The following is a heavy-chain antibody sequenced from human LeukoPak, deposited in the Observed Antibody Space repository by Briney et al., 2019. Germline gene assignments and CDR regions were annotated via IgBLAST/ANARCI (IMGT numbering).Heavy chain of an antibody. V-gene: IGHV3-23*01. CDR1: GFTFNTYT. Sequence: QSGGSLRLSCAASGFTFNTYTMNWVRQAPGKGLEWVSAISGSGGSTYYADSVKGRFTISRDNSENTLYLQMNSLRAEDTAVYYCAKDLLMDWGQGTLVTVSS. CDR2: ISGSGGST. D-gene: IGHD3-10*01. J-gene: IGHJ4*02. CDR3: AKDLLMD.